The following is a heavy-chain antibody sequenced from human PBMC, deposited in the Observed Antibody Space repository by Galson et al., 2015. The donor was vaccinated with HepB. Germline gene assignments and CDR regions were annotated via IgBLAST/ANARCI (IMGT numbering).Heavy chain of an antibody. Sequence: SVKVSCKASGYTFTGYYMHWVRQAPGQGLEWMGRINPNSGGTNYAQKFQGRVTMTRDTSISTAYMELSRLRSDDTAVYYCAREGYCSSTSCYAGAFDIWGQGTMVTVSS. V-gene: IGHV1-2*06. J-gene: IGHJ3*02. CDR2: INPNSGGT. CDR3: AREGYCSSTSCYAGAFDI. D-gene: IGHD2-2*01. CDR1: GYTFTGYY.